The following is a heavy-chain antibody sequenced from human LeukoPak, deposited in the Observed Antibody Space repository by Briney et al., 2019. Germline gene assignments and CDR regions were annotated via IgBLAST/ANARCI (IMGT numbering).Heavy chain of an antibody. CDR2: IHYSGTT. J-gene: IGHJ2*01. Sequence: SETLSLTCTVSGGSISSSSSYWGWIRQPPGKGLEWIGSIHYSGTTYYNLSLKSRVTIFVDTSKSQLSLELSSVTAADTAVYYCARQLVSSGYYRDWYFDLWGRGTLVTVSS. CDR1: GGSISSSSSY. CDR3: ARQLVSSGYYRDWYFDL. V-gene: IGHV4-39*01. D-gene: IGHD3-22*01.